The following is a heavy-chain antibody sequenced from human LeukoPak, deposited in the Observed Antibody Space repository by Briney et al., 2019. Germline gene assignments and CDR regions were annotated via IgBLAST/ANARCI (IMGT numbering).Heavy chain of an antibody. D-gene: IGHD1-26*01. CDR3: ARENSGSYWGPFDY. CDR1: GFTVSSNY. Sequence: GGSLRLSCAASGFTVSSNYMSWVRQAPGKGLEWVSVIYSGGSTYYADCVKGRFTISRDNSKNTLYLQMNSLRAEDTAVYYCARENSGSYWGPFDYWGQGTLVTVSS. J-gene: IGHJ4*02. CDR2: IYSGGST. V-gene: IGHV3-53*01.